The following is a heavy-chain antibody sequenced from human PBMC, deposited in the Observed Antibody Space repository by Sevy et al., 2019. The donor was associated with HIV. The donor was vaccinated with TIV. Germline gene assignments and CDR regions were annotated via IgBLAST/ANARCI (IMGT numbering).Heavy chain of an antibody. J-gene: IGHJ6*02. V-gene: IGHV4-4*07. CDR3: ARDRIVPAVYYYYGMDV. Sequence: SETLSLTCTVSGGSISSYYWSWIRQPAGKGLEWIGRIYTSGSTKYNPSLKSRVTMSVDTSKSQFSLKLSSVTAADTAVYYCARDRIVPAVYYYYGMDVWGHGTTVTVSS. D-gene: IGHD2-2*01. CDR1: GGSISSYY. CDR2: IYTSGST.